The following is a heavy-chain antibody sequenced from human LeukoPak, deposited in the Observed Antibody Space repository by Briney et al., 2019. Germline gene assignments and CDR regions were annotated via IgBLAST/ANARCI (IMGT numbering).Heavy chain of an antibody. D-gene: IGHD2-15*01. CDR3: ARQKYVGRLTDY. V-gene: IGHV5-51*01. J-gene: IGHJ4*02. Sequence: NHGESLKISCKGSGYSFTTYWIVWVRQMPGKGLEWMGIIYPGDSDIRYSLSFQGRVTISADKSISTAYLQWSSLKASDTAMYYCARQKYVGRLTDYWGQGTLVTVSS. CDR1: GYSFTTYW. CDR2: IYPGDSDI.